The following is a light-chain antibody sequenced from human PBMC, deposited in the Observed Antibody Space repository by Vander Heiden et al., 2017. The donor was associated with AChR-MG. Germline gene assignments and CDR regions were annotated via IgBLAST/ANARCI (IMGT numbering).Light chain of an antibody. CDR2: AAS. CDR1: RDININ. J-gene: IGKJ3*01. V-gene: IGKV3-15*01. CDR3: QQYNNYPPDT. Sequence: IVMTQFPATLSVSPGERVTLSCRASRDININLAWYQQRPGQSPRLLIYAASTRATGTPARFSGSGSGTDFTLTISAPQSEDSAVYYCQQYNNYPPDTFGPRTRVDFK.